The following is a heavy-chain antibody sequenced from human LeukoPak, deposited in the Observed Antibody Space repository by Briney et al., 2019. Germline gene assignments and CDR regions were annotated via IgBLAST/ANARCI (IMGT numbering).Heavy chain of an antibody. CDR1: GDSISTGGYY. CDR3: AREITIFGTVMGFDT. J-gene: IGHJ5*02. D-gene: IGHD3-3*01. V-gene: IGHV4-31*03. CDR2: IYYSGST. Sequence: SETLSLTCTVSGDSISTGGYYWTWIRQHPGKGLEWIGYIYYSGSTDYNPSLRGRLNISIDTSKNQFSLKLTSVTAADTAVYYCAREITIFGTVMGFDTWGPGTVVTVSS.